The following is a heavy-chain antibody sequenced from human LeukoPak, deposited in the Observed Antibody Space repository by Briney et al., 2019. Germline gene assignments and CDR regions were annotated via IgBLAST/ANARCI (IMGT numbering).Heavy chain of an antibody. CDR3: ARDISDDY. CDR2: IKPDGSEK. Sequence: GGSLRLSCAASGLTFSGYWMNWVRQAPGKGLEWVANIKPDGSEKYYVDSVKGRFTISRDNAKNSLYLQMNSLRAEDTAVYYCARDISDDYWGQGTLVTVSS. V-gene: IGHV3-7*01. CDR1: GLTFSGYW. J-gene: IGHJ4*02. D-gene: IGHD1-26*01.